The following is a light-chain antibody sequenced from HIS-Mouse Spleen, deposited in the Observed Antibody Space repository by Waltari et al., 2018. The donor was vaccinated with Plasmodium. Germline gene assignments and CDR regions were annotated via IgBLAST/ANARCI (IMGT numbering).Light chain of an antibody. J-gene: IGKJ2*01. V-gene: IGKV4-1*01. CDR2: WAS. Sequence: DIVMTQSPDSLAVSLGERATINCKSSQSVLYSSNNKNYLAWYQQKPVQPPKLIIYWASTRASGIPERFSGSRYGTDFTLSISSLKAEDVAVYYCQQYYSTPPYTFGQGTKLEIK. CDR1: QSVLYSSNNKNY. CDR3: QQYYSTPPYT.